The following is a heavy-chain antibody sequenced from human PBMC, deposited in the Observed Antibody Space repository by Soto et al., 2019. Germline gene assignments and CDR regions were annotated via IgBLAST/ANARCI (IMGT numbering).Heavy chain of an antibody. J-gene: IGHJ3*02. CDR1: GYSFTSYW. V-gene: IGHV5-51*01. CDR2: IYPGDSDT. Sequence: PGESLKISCKGSGYSFTSYWIGWVRQMPGKGLEWMGIIYPGDSDTKYSPSFQGQVTISADKSISTAYLQWSSLKASDTAMYYCARETRGFRYYDSSGSIIGDASDIWGQGTMVTVSS. D-gene: IGHD3-22*01. CDR3: ARETRGFRYYDSSGSIIGDASDI.